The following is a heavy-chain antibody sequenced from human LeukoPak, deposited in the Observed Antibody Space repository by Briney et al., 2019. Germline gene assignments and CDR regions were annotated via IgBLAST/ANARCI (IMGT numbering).Heavy chain of an antibody. J-gene: IGHJ4*02. V-gene: IGHV3-30*02. CDR1: GFTFSTYA. CDR3: AKISSSAESNFDY. CDR2: IWPDGSKK. Sequence: GGSLRLSCAASGFTFSTYAMHWVRQAPGKGLEWVAFIWPDGSKKYYADSVKGRFAIPRENSKNTVYLQMNDLRPEDTALYFCAKISSSAESNFDYWGQGTLLTVSS. D-gene: IGHD6-25*01.